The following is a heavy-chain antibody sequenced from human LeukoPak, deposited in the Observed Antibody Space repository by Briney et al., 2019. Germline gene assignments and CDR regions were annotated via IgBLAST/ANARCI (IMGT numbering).Heavy chain of an antibody. CDR1: GYTFTSYG. CDR3: ARDGSYYDSIGYYWAYYFDY. D-gene: IGHD3-22*01. J-gene: IGHJ4*02. CDR2: ISAYNGNT. Sequence: ASVKVSCKASGYTFTSYGISWVRQAPGQGLEWMGWISAYNGNTNYAQKLQGRVTMTTDTSTSTAYMELRSLRSDDTAVYYCARDGSYYDSIGYYWAYYFDYWGQGTLVTVSS. V-gene: IGHV1-18*01.